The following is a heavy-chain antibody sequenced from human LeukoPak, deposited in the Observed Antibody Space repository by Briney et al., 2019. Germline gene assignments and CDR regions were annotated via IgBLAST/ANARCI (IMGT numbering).Heavy chain of an antibody. J-gene: IGHJ6*02. CDR2: INPNSGGT. Sequence: ASVKVSCKASGYTFTGYYMHWVRQAPGQGLEWMGWINPNSGGTNYAQKFQGRVTMTRDTSISTAYMELSRLRSDDTAVYYCAGDRAPFAHSDYYYYGMDVWGQGTTVTVSS. CDR3: AGDRAPFAHSDYYYYGMDV. V-gene: IGHV1-2*02. D-gene: IGHD2-21*01. CDR1: GYTFTGYY.